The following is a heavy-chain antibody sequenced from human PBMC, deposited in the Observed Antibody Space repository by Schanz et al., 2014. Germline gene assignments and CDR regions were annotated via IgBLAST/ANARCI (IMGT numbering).Heavy chain of an antibody. D-gene: IGHD3-10*01. Sequence: QLLLQESGSGLVNPSQTLSLTCAVSGGSISSGDYSWSWIRQPPGQGLEWIGDINHGGRTYYNPSLESGVTIALDRSENLFPRRLDYVTAADTAVYYWARATFGFYGSGSFYVWFDPWGQGTLVTVSS. CDR2: INHGGRT. J-gene: IGHJ5*02. CDR1: GGSISSGDYS. CDR3: ARATFGFYGSGSFYVWFDP. V-gene: IGHV4-30-2*01.